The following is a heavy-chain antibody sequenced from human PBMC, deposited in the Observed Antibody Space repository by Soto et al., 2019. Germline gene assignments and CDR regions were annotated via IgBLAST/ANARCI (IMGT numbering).Heavy chain of an antibody. CDR3: ARGLMVRGVIMDY. D-gene: IGHD3-10*01. J-gene: IGHJ4*02. CDR2: IWYDGSNN. CDR1: GFTFSSYG. V-gene: IGHV3-33*01. Sequence: GGSLRLSCAASGFTFSSYGMHWVRQAPGKGLEWVSVIWYDGSNNNYADSVKGRFTISRDNSKNTLYLQMNSLRAEDTAVYYCARGLMVRGVIMDYWGQGTLVTVSS.